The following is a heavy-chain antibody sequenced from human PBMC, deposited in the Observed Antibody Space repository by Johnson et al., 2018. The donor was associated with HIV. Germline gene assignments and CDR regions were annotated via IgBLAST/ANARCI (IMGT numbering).Heavy chain of an antibody. D-gene: IGHD3-10*01. CDR3: ARADGSGSYFGFEI. CDR2: IYSGGST. CDR1: GFSFGSYG. Sequence: QVQLVESGGGVVQPGRSLRVSCAASGFSFGSYGMHWVRQAPGKGLEWVSVIYSGGSTYYADSVKGRFTISRDSSKNTVYLQMNSLRAEDTAIYYCARADGSGSYFGFEIWGQGTMVTVSS. V-gene: IGHV3-NL1*01. J-gene: IGHJ3*02.